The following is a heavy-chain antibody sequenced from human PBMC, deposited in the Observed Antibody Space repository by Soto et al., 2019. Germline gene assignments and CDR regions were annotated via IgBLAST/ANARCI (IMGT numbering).Heavy chain of an antibody. J-gene: IGHJ4*02. CDR2: ISYDGSNK. D-gene: IGHD2-2*01. Sequence: QVQLVESGGGVVQPGRSLRLSCAASGFSFSSYGMQWVRQAPGKGLEWVAVISYDGSNKYYADSVKDRFTISRDNSKKTLYLQMNSLRADDTAVYYGVAGQYFLDYCGQGTLVTVSS. V-gene: IGHV3-30*03. CDR3: VAGQYFLDY. CDR1: GFSFSSYG.